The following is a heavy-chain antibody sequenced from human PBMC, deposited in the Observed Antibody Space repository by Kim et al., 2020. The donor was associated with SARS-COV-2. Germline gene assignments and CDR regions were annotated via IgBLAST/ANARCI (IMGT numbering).Heavy chain of an antibody. CDR2: IDPSDSFT. Sequence: GESLKISCKASGYSFVNYWIYWVRQTPGKGLEWMGTIDPSDSFTNYSPSFQGHVTISHDKSINTAYLQWNSLKASDSGMYYCARRTPLEVPPVLYYAMDVGGQGTTVTVSS. J-gene: IGHJ6*02. CDR1: GYSFVNYW. CDR3: ARRTPLEVPPVLYYAMDV. V-gene: IGHV5-10-1*01. D-gene: IGHD3-3*01.